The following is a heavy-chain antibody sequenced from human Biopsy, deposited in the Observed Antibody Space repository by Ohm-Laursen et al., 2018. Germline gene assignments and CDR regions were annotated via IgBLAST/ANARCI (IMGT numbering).Heavy chain of an antibody. Sequence: SLRLSCAASGITFNSDWMSWVRQAPGKGPEWVAIIREHGNEEFYVDSVKGRFTISRDNARNSVYLQMNSLRAEDTAIYYCARGNGPSAWGQGTLVTVSS. V-gene: IGHV3-7*04. J-gene: IGHJ5*02. D-gene: IGHD4-11*01. CDR3: ARGNGPSA. CDR2: IREHGNEE. CDR1: GITFNSDW.